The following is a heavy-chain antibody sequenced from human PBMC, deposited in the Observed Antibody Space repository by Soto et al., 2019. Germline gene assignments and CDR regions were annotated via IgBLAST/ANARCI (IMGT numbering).Heavy chain of an antibody. CDR2: INPNGGST. V-gene: IGHV1-46*01. Sequence: ASVKVSCKAPGDTFTSYYMHWVRQAPGHGLEWMGVINPNGGSTRFAQKFQGRVTMTSDTSTSTVYMELRGLTSEDTAVYYCARSSGGVFGMIIEGTNWFAPWGQGTLVTAPQ. CDR1: GDTFTSYY. CDR3: ARSSGGVFGMIIEGTNWFAP. J-gene: IGHJ5*02. D-gene: IGHD3-3*01.